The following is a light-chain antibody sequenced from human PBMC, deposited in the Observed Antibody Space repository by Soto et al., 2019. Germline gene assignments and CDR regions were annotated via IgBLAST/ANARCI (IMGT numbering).Light chain of an antibody. V-gene: IGLV6-57*04. Sequence: NFMLTQPHSVSESPGKTVTISCTRSSGSIGSNSVQWYRQRPGSAPTIVIYEDDQRPSGVPNRFAGSIDRSSNSASLTISGLQTEDEADYYCQSYDTNTVVFGGGTKLIVL. CDR3: QSYDTNTVV. CDR1: SGSIGSNS. CDR2: EDD. J-gene: IGLJ2*01.